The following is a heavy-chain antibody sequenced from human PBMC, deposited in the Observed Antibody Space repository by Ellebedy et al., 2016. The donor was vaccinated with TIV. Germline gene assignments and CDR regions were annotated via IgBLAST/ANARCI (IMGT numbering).Heavy chain of an antibody. CDR3: ARARGYYDSSGYQRDAFDI. Sequence: AASVKVSCKASGYTFTSYYMHWVRQAPGQGLEWMGIINPSGGSTSYAQKFQGRVTMTRDTSTSTVYMELSSLRSEDTAVYYCARARGYYDSSGYQRDAFDIWGQGTMVTVSS. CDR1: GYTFTSYY. V-gene: IGHV1-46*01. CDR2: INPSGGST. J-gene: IGHJ3*02. D-gene: IGHD3-22*01.